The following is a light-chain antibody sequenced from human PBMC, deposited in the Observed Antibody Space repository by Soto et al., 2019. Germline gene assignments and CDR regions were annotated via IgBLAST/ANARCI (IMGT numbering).Light chain of an antibody. V-gene: IGKV3-20*01. CDR1: QSVSSSY. CDR3: QQYGSSPRT. J-gene: IGKJ1*01. Sequence: TQSQVTLSVSPGESVTLSCRASQSVSSSYLAWYQQKPGQAPRLLIYGASSRATGIPDRFSGSGSGTDFTLTISRLEPEDFAVYYCQQYGSSPRTFGQGTKWIS. CDR2: GAS.